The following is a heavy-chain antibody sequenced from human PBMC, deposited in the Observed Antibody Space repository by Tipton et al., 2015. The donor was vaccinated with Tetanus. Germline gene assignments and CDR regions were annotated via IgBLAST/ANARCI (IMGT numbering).Heavy chain of an antibody. CDR3: AKGQRHLAIPSGMDV. J-gene: IGHJ6*02. V-gene: IGHV3-23*01. Sequence: SLRLSCAASGFTFSSYAMSWVRQAPGKGLEWVSDISGSGDSTYYADSVKGRFTISRDNSKNTLYLQMNSLRAEDTAVYYCAKGQRHLAIPSGMDVWGQGTTVTVSS. CDR1: GFTFSSYA. CDR2: ISGSGDST.